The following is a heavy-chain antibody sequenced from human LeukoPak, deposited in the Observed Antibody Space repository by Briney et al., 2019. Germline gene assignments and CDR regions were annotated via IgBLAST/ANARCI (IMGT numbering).Heavy chain of an antibody. CDR2: VDYSGNT. CDR3: ARLYGGNSGFYFDY. J-gene: IGHJ4*02. CDR1: GASISTINWY. Sequence: SETLSLTCTVSGASISTINWYWAWIRQPPGMGLEWIGNVDYSGNTYYTPSLKSRVIISVDASKNQLSLKLSSVTAAETAVYCCARLYGGNSGFYFDYWGQRTLVTVS. D-gene: IGHD4-23*01. V-gene: IGHV4-39*07.